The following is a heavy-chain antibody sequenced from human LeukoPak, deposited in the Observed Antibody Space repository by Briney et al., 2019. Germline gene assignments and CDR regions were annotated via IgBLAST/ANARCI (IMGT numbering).Heavy chain of an antibody. CDR1: GFTFSKYA. CDR3: TRRKEPYYDILIKQATYYYYGMDV. Sequence: GGSLRLSCAASGFTFSKYAMHWVRQDSGKGLEWVGRIRSKANSYATAYAASVKGRFTISRDDSKNTAYLQMNSLKTEDTAVYYCTRRKEPYYDILIKQATYYYYGMDVWGQGTTVTVSS. J-gene: IGHJ6*02. V-gene: IGHV3-73*01. D-gene: IGHD3-9*01. CDR2: IRSKANSYAT.